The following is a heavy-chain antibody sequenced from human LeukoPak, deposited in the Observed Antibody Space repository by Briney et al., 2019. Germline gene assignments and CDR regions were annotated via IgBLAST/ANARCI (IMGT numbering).Heavy chain of an antibody. D-gene: IGHD1-26*01. V-gene: IGHV4-61*01. CDR2: IYYSGST. CDR3: ARGSYEIIDY. Sequence: SETLSLTCTVSGGSVSSGSYYWSWIRQPPGKGLEWIGYIYYSGSTNYNPSLKSRVTISVHTSKNQFSLKLSSVTAADTAVYYCARGSYEIIDYWGQGTLVTVSS. CDR1: GGSVSSGSYY. J-gene: IGHJ4*02.